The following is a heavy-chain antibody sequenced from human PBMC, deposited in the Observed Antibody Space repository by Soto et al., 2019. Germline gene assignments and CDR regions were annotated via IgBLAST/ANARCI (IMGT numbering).Heavy chain of an antibody. CDR3: ARGGSSDWQVALDI. CDR1: AGSIGHYY. D-gene: IGHD6-19*01. J-gene: IGHJ3*02. CDR2: IKHSGSS. V-gene: IGHV4-34*01. Sequence: PSETLSLTCGVDAGSIGHYYWNWIRQSPGKGLEWIGKIKHSGSSNYNPSLRSRVSISVDMSKNQFSLRLSSVTAADTAVYYCARGGSSDWQVALDIWGQGTMVTVSS.